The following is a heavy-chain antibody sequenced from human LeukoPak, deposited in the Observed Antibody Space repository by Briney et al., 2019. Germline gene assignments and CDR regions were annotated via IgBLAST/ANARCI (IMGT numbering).Heavy chain of an antibody. Sequence: ASVKVSCKASGYMFTGYYMHWVRQAPGQGLEWMGIINPSIGTTGYAQKFQDRVTLTRDTSTSAVYMELSSLTSEDTAVYYCATGPRDGVRDPLGNWGQGTLVTVSS. V-gene: IGHV1-46*01. CDR3: ATGPRDGVRDPLGN. CDR2: INPSIGTT. J-gene: IGHJ4*02. D-gene: IGHD3-10*01. CDR1: GYMFTGYY.